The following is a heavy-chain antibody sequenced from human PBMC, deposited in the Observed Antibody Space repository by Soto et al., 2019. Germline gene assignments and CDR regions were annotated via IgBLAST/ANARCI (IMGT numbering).Heavy chain of an antibody. J-gene: IGHJ6*02. CDR3: ARDLGITGTTPYYYGMDV. V-gene: IGHV1-2*04. D-gene: IGHD1-20*01. CDR2: INPNSGGT. Sequence: ASLKVSCKASGYTFTGYYMHWVRKTPGQGLEWMGWINPNSGGTNYAQKFQGWVTMTRDTSISTAYMELSRLRSDDTAVYYCARDLGITGTTPYYYGMDVWGQGTTVTVSS. CDR1: GYTFTGYY.